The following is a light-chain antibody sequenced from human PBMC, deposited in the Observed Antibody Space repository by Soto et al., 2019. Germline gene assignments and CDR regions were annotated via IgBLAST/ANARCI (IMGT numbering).Light chain of an antibody. J-gene: IGKJ1*01. V-gene: IGKV1-39*01. Sequence: DIQMTQSPSSLSASVGDRVTITCRASQSISSYLNWYQQKPRKAPQLLIYAASSLQSGVPSRFSGSGSGTDFTLTISSLQPEDFATYYCQQSYSTPRTFGQGTKVEIK. CDR2: AAS. CDR1: QSISSY. CDR3: QQSYSTPRT.